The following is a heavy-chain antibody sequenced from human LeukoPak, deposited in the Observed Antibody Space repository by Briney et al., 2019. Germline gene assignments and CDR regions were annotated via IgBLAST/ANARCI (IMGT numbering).Heavy chain of an antibody. J-gene: IGHJ4*02. CDR3: ARVWFGELAFDY. V-gene: IGHV3-53*04. Sequence: GGSLRLSCAASGFTVSSNYVSWVRQAPGKGLEWVSVLCSGGSTYYADSVKGRFTISRHNSKNTLYLQMNSLRAEDTAVYYCARVWFGELAFDYWGQGTLVTVSS. D-gene: IGHD3-10*01. CDR1: GFTVSSNY. CDR2: LCSGGST.